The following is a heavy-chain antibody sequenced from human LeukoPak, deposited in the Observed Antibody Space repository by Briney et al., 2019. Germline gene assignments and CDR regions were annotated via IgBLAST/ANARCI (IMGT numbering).Heavy chain of an antibody. Sequence: SETLSLTCTVSGGSISSYYWSWVRQPPGKGLEWTAYIYYSGTTDYNPSLRSRVTISVDTSKNQFSLKLSSVTAADTAVYYCARHDDYSRTFDIWGQGTLVTVSS. V-gene: IGHV4-59*08. CDR1: GGSISSYY. CDR3: ARHDDYSRTFDI. J-gene: IGHJ3*02. D-gene: IGHD4-11*01. CDR2: IYYSGTT.